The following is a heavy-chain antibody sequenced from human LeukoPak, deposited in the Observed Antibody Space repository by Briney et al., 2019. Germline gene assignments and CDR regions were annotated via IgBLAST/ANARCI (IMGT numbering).Heavy chain of an antibody. D-gene: IGHD1-26*01. CDR1: VFTFCDYV. V-gene: IGHV3-49*04. J-gene: IGHJ4*02. Sequence: PGGSLRLSCTTTVFTFCDYVITSVRQAPGKGLEWVGFIRSRLYGGTTEYAASVKDRCTVSRDDSKSIAYLQMNNVNTEDTAVYFCGRGLTVVGAKYYFDYWGQGTLVTVSS. CDR2: IRSRLYGGTT. CDR3: GRGLTVVGAKYYFDY.